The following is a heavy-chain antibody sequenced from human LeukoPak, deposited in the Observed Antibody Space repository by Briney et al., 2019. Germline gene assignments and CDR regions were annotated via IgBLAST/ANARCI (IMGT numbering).Heavy chain of an antibody. CDR2: ISASGDVT. J-gene: IGHJ3*02. V-gene: IGHV3-23*01. CDR1: RFSFGAYP. Sequence: GGSRGFSGEAPRFSFGAYPRGGFRRAPGKGLGWASGISASGDVTFHADPVKGRFTISRDNSKNTLYLQMNSLRAEDTAEYYCAKSLLTTASGTGRAFDIWGQGTMVTVSS. D-gene: IGHD1-26*01. CDR3: AKSLLTTASGTGRAFDI.